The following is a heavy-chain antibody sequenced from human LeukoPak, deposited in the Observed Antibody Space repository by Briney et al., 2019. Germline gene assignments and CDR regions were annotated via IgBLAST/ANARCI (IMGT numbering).Heavy chain of an antibody. CDR1: GGTFSSYT. J-gene: IGHJ4*02. Sequence: SVKVSCKASGGTFSSYTISWVRQAPGQGLEWMGRIIPIPGIANYAQKFQGRVTITADKSTSTAYMELSSLRSEDTAVYYCARVGDYYDSSGYYSDYWGQGTLVTVSS. CDR2: IIPIPGIA. D-gene: IGHD3-22*01. CDR3: ARVGDYYDSSGYYSDY. V-gene: IGHV1-69*02.